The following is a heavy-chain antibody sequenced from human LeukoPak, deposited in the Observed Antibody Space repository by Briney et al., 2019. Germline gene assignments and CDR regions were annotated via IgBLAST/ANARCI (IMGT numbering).Heavy chain of an antibody. CDR3: ARSNPNRNALDL. Sequence: GGSLRLSCAASGFTLNSYLMSWVRQAPGRGLEWVANIKKDGSEENYLDSVKGRFTVSRDNAKNSLYLQMNSLRGEDTAVYYCARSNPNRNALDLWGQGTMVTIFS. J-gene: IGHJ3*01. D-gene: IGHD1-14*01. CDR2: IKKDGSEE. V-gene: IGHV3-7*01. CDR1: GFTLNSYL.